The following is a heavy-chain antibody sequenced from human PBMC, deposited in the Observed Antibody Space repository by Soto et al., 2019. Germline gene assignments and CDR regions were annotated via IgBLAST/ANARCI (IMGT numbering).Heavy chain of an antibody. V-gene: IGHV3-11*01. D-gene: IGHD1-26*01. J-gene: IGHJ4*02. CDR2: IDSSGDHI. CDR1: GLTFSDYY. Sequence: QVQLVESGGGLVKPGGSLRLSCAASGLTFSDYYMSWIRQAPGKGLEWVSYIDSSGDHIHYGDSVRGRFTISRDNAKNSLFLLMNSLRAEDTAVYYCATGRLEATVLDYWGQGTLVTVSS. CDR3: ATGRLEATVLDY.